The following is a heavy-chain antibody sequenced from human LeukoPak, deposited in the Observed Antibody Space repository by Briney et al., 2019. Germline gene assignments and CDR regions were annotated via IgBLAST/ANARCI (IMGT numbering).Heavy chain of an antibody. V-gene: IGHV3-30*03. Sequence: GGSLRLSCAASGFTFSSYGMHWVRQAPGKGLEWVAVISYDGSNKYYADSVKGRFTISRDDSKNTLYLQMNSLRAEDTAVYYCATRSRDFDYWGQGTLVTVSS. CDR3: ATRSRDFDY. J-gene: IGHJ4*02. CDR1: GFTFSSYG. D-gene: IGHD2-2*01. CDR2: ISYDGSNK.